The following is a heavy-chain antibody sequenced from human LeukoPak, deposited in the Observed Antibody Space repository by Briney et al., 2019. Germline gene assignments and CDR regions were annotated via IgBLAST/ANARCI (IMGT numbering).Heavy chain of an antibody. CDR3: AKSTGLWFGELSFDY. CDR2: ISGSGGST. Sequence: PGRSLRLSCAASGFTFSSYAMSWVRQAPGKGLEWVSAISGSGGSTYYADSVKGRFTISRDNSKNTLYLQMNSLRAEDTAVYYCAKSTGLWFGELSFDYWGQGTLVTVSS. V-gene: IGHV3-23*01. J-gene: IGHJ4*02. D-gene: IGHD3-10*01. CDR1: GFTFSSYA.